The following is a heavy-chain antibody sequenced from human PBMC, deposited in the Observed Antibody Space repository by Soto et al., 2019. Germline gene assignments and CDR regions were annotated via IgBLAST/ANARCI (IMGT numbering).Heavy chain of an antibody. CDR2: ISYDGSNK. CDR1: GFTFSSYA. D-gene: IGHD1-26*01. Sequence: VQLMESGGGLERPGGSLRLSCAASGFTFSSYAMHWVRQAPGKGLEWVAVISYDGSNKYYADSVKGRFTISRDNSKNTLYLQMNSLRAEDTAVYYCARDPPSGSYSYYYYGMDVWGQGTTVTVSS. J-gene: IGHJ6*02. CDR3: ARDPPSGSYSYYYYGMDV. V-gene: IGHV3-30-3*01.